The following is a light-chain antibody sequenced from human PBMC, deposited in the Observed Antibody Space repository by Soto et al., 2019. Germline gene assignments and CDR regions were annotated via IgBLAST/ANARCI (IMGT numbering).Light chain of an antibody. CDR2: SNN. Sequence: QSALTQPPSASGTPGQRVTISCSGSSSNIGSNTVNWFQQLPGTAPKLLIYSNNQRPSGVPARFSGSKSGTSASLAISGLQSEDEADYYCAAWDDSLNGAVFGGGTQLTVL. V-gene: IGLV1-44*01. CDR1: SSNIGSNT. J-gene: IGLJ7*01. CDR3: AAWDDSLNGAV.